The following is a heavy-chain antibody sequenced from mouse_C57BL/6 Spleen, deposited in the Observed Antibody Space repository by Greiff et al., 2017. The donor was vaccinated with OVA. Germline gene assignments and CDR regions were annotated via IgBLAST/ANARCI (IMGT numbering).Heavy chain of an antibody. Sequence: VQLQQSGPELVKPGASVKISCKASGYTFTDYYMNWVKQSHGKSLEWIGDINPNNGGTSYNQKFKGKATLTVDKSSSTAYMELRSLTSEDSAVYYCARCYYGSSYGYFDVWGTGTTVTVSS. CDR3: ARCYYGSSYGYFDV. V-gene: IGHV1-26*01. J-gene: IGHJ1*03. CDR2: INPNNGGT. CDR1: GYTFTDYY. D-gene: IGHD1-1*01.